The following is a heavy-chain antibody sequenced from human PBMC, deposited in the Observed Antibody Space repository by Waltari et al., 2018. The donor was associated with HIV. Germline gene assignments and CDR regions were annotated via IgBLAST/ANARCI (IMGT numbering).Heavy chain of an antibody. CDR3: ARDIPYGGLDAFDV. CDR1: GGSVSSGY. Sequence: QVQLHESGPGLVKPSETLSLSCTVSGGSVSSGYWSWIRQPPGKGLEWIGDIYYSGSTSYNPSLKSRVTISIDSSKNQFSLKLTSVTAADTAVYYCARDIPYGGLDAFDVWGQGTVVTVSS. D-gene: IGHD3-10*01. V-gene: IGHV4-59*02. CDR2: IYYSGST. J-gene: IGHJ3*01.